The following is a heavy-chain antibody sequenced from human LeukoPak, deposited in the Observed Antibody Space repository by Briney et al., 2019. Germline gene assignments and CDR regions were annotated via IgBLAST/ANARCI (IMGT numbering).Heavy chain of an antibody. V-gene: IGHV3-23*01. CDR3: AKDTYYYDSSGYYYDY. Sequence: GGSLRLSCAASEFTFSSYSMNWVRQAPGKGLEWVSAISGSGGSTYYADSVKGRFTISRDNSKNTLYLQMNSLRAEDTAVYYCAKDTYYYDSSGYYYDYWGQGTLVTVSS. J-gene: IGHJ4*02. D-gene: IGHD3-22*01. CDR1: EFTFSSYS. CDR2: ISGSGGST.